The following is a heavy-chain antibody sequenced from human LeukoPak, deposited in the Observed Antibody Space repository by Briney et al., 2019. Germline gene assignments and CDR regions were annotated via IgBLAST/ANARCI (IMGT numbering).Heavy chain of an antibody. V-gene: IGHV3-21*01. D-gene: IGHD3-22*01. J-gene: IGHJ4*02. Sequence: PGGSLRLSCAASGFTFSSYSMNWVRQAPGKGREWVSSISSSSSYIYYADSVKGRFTISRDNAKNSLYLQMNSLRAEDTAVYYCARADSSGGTFDYWGQGTLVTVSS. CDR2: ISSSSSYI. CDR1: GFTFSSYS. CDR3: ARADSSGGTFDY.